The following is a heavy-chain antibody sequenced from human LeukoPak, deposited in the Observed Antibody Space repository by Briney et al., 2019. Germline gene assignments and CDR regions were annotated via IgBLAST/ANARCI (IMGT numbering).Heavy chain of an antibody. D-gene: IGHD4-17*01. V-gene: IGHV3-23*01. CDR2: ISGSAGST. Sequence: QPGGSLRLSCVASRFTFRSYAMSWVRQAPGKGLEWVSAISGSAGSTYYADSVKGRFTISRDNSREMLYLQMNSLRVEDTAVYYCAKDPNGDYVGAFDSWGQGTMVTVSS. CDR1: RFTFRSYA. J-gene: IGHJ3*02. CDR3: AKDPNGDYVGAFDS.